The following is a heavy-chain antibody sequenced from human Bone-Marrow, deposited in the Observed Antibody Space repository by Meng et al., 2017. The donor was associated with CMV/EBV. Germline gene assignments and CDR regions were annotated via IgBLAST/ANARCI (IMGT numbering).Heavy chain of an antibody. CDR3: ARTRVRFLEWPPQDY. J-gene: IGHJ4*02. CDR2: IRNDGSSK. V-gene: IGHV3-30*02. D-gene: IGHD3-3*01. CDR1: GFTFSNYG. Sequence: GESLKISCAASGFTFSNYGMHWVRQAPGKGLEWVAAIRNDGSSKYYTDSVKGRFTISRDNSKNTLYLQMNSLRAEDTAVYYCARTRVRFLEWPPQDYWGQGTLGTV.